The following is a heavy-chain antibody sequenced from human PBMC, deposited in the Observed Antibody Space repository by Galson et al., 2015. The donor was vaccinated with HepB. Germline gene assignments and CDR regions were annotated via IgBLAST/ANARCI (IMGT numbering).Heavy chain of an antibody. D-gene: IGHD4-17*01. CDR2: ISSSSSTI. CDR1: GFTFSSYS. J-gene: IGHJ4*02. CDR3: ARDVPPPYGDYEPYYFDY. V-gene: IGHV3-48*02. Sequence: SLRLSCAASGFTFSSYSMNWVRQAPGKGLEWVSYISSSSSTIYYADSVKGRFTISRDNAKNSLYLQMNSLRDEDTAVYYCARDVPPPYGDYEPYYFDYWGQGTLVTVSS.